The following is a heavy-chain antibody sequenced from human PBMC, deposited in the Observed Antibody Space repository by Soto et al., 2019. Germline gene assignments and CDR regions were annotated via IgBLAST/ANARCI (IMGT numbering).Heavy chain of an antibody. D-gene: IGHD2-8*01. CDR3: ARYNSYAIDY. CDR2: IHYSGTT. V-gene: IGHV4-59*01. Sequence: LSLTCTVSGTSISSYYWSWIRQPPGKGLEWIANIHYSGTTNYNPSLASRVALSVDTSKNQFSLKMTSVTAADRAMYFCARYNSYAIDYWGRGTLVTVSS. CDR1: GTSISSYY. J-gene: IGHJ4*02.